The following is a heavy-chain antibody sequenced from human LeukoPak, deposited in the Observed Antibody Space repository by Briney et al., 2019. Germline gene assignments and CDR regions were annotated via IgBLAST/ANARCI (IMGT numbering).Heavy chain of an antibody. D-gene: IGHD3-10*01. Sequence: GGSLRLSCAASGFTFSRYSMNWVRQAPGKGLEWVSSISSSSSYIYYADSVKGRFTISRDNAKNSLYLQMNSLRAEDTAVYYCARDRAYGSGSYYTWGQGTLVTVSS. CDR3: ARDRAYGSGSYYT. CDR2: ISSSSSYI. V-gene: IGHV3-21*01. CDR1: GFTFSRYS. J-gene: IGHJ4*02.